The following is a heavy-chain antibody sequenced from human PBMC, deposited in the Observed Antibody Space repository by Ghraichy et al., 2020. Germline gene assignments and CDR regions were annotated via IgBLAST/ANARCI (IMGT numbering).Heavy chain of an antibody. CDR3: ARGGAGDTLFDY. CDR1: GGSISSYY. Sequence: SETLSLTCTVSGGSISSYYWSWIRQPPGKGLEWIGYIYYSGSTNYNPSLKSRVTISVDTSKNQFSLKLSSVTAADTAVYYCARGGAGDTLFDYWGQGTLVTVSS. CDR2: IYYSGST. J-gene: IGHJ4*02. D-gene: IGHD5-18*01. V-gene: IGHV4-59*08.